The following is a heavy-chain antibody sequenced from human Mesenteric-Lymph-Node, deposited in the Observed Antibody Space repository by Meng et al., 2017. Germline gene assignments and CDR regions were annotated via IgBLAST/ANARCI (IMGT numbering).Heavy chain of an antibody. V-gene: IGHV3-48*04. D-gene: IGHD3-10*01. Sequence: GESLKISCAASGFTFSSYWMHWVRQAPGKGLEWVSYISSSGTTMDYADSVKGRFTISRDNAKNSLYLQMNSLRAEDTAVYYCARDRLWFGEFVYYFDYWGQGTLVTVSS. J-gene: IGHJ4*02. CDR2: ISSSGTTM. CDR1: GFTFSSYW. CDR3: ARDRLWFGEFVYYFDY.